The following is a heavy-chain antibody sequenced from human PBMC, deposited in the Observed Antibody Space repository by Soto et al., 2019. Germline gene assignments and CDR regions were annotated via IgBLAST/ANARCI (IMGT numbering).Heavy chain of an antibody. D-gene: IGHD3-10*01. V-gene: IGHV5-10-1*01. J-gene: IGHJ6*02. CDR1: GYSFTSYW. CDR2: IDPSDSYT. Sequence: GESLKISCKGSGYSFTSYWISWVRQMPGKGLEWMGRIDPSDSYTNYSPSFQGHVTISADKSISTAYLQWSSLKASDTAMYYCARQRITMALYYYGMDVWGQGTTVTSP. CDR3: ARQRITMALYYYGMDV.